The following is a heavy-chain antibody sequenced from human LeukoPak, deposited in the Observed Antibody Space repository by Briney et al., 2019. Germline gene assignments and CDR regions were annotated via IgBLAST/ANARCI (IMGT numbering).Heavy chain of an antibody. D-gene: IGHD1-26*01. CDR2: ISSNGGST. V-gene: IGHV3-64*01. CDR1: GFMFSSYG. CDR3: ARGLGNYYPYFNY. J-gene: IGHJ4*02. Sequence: GGSLRLSCAASGFMFSSYGMHWVRQAPGKGLEYVSAISSNGGSTYYANSVKGRFTISRDNSKNTLYLQMGSLRAEDMAVYYCARGLGNYYPYFNYWGQGTLVTDSS.